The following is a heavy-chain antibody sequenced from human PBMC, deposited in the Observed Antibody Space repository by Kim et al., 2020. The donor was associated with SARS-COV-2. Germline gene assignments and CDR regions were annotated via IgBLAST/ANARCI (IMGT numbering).Heavy chain of an antibody. D-gene: IGHD3-3*01. J-gene: IGHJ4*02. CDR3: ARGFRGVTIFGVVIIYFDY. V-gene: IGHV4-34*01. CDR1: GGSFSGYY. Sequence: SETLSLTCAVYGGSFSGYYWSWIRQPPGKGLEWIGEINHSGSTNYNPSLKSRVTISVDTSKNQFSLKLSSVTAADTAVYYCARGFRGVTIFGVVIIYFDYWGQGTLVTVSS. CDR2: INHSGST.